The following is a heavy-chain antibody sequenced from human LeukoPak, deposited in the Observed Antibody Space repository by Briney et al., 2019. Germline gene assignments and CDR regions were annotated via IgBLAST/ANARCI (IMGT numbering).Heavy chain of an antibody. D-gene: IGHD3-9*01. CDR1: GFTFGDYS. CDR3: TREIRYFDWFQADY. V-gene: IGHV3-49*03. J-gene: IGHJ4*02. Sequence: GRSLRLSCTTSGFTFGDYSMSWFRQAPGKGLEWVGFIRSKGYGGTAEYAAFVKGRFTISRDDSNSIAYLQMDSLKTEDTAVYYCTREIRYFDWFQADYWGQGTLVTVSS. CDR2: IRSKGYGGTA.